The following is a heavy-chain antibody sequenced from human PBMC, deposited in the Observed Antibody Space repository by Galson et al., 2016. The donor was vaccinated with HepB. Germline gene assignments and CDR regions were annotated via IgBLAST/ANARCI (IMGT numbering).Heavy chain of an antibody. V-gene: IGHV2-26*01. CDR1: GFSLSNARMG. J-gene: IGHJ5*02. CDR2: IFSNDAK. Sequence: PALVKPTQTLTLTCTVSGFSLSNARMGVAWIRQPPGKALEWLAHIFSNDAKSLSTSLKSTLTIPKDTSKSQVVLTMTNMDPVDTPIYYCARLIGDTFDLFDLWGQGTLVTVSS. D-gene: IGHD2/OR15-2a*01. CDR3: ARLIGDTFDLFDL.